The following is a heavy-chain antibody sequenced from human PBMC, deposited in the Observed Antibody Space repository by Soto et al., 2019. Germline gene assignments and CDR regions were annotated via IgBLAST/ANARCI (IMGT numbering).Heavy chain of an antibody. CDR1: GFTVSSNY. CDR3: ARARSTAAGLFDY. J-gene: IGHJ4*02. Sequence: LRLSCAASGFTVSSNYMTWVRQAPGKGLEWVSAIYSGGSTYYADSVKGRFTISRDNSKNTLYLQMNSLRAEDTAVYYCARARSTAAGLFDYWGLGTLVTVSS. CDR2: IYSGGST. D-gene: IGHD6-13*01. V-gene: IGHV3-53*01.